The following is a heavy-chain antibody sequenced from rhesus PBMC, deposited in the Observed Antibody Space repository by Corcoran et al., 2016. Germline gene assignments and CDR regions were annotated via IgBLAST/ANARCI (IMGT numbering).Heavy chain of an antibody. CDR1: GGSISDSHY. J-gene: IGHJ4*01. CDR2: IYGRCGST. Sequence: QVQLQESGPGLVKPSETLSLTCTVSGGSISDSHYWNWIRQPPGKGLEWMGRIYGRCGSTSHNPSLKSRVTISKDTSKNQFSLKLSSVPAADTAVYYCARDPRRGYYFDYWGQGVLVTVSS. D-gene: IGHD3S6*01. CDR3: ARDPRRGYYFDY. V-gene: IGHV4-106*01.